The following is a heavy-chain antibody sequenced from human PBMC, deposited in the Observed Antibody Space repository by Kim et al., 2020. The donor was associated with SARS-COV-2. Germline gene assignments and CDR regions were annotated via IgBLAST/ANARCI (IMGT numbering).Heavy chain of an antibody. CDR1: GGSFSGYY. V-gene: IGHV4-34*01. D-gene: IGHD6-13*01. J-gene: IGHJ5*02. CDR2: INHSGST. Sequence: SETLSLTCAVYGGSFSGYYWSWIRQPPGKGLEWIGEINHSGSTNYNPSLKSRVTISVDTSKNQFSLKLSSVTAADTAVYYCARGRGSGSWYRRRNWFDPWGQGTLVTVSS. CDR3: ARGRGSGSWYRRRNWFDP.